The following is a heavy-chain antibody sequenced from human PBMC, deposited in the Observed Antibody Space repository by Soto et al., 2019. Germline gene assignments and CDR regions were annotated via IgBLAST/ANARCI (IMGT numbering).Heavy chain of an antibody. Sequence: ASVKVSCNAAGYTFTSYAMHWVRQAPGERLEWMVWINAGNGNTKYSQKFQGRVTITRDTSASTAYMELSSLRSEDTAVYYCARVNGDYWFDPWGQGTLVTVSS. CDR2: INAGNGNT. D-gene: IGHD4-17*01. V-gene: IGHV1-3*01. CDR3: ARVNGDYWFDP. J-gene: IGHJ5*02. CDR1: GYTFTSYA.